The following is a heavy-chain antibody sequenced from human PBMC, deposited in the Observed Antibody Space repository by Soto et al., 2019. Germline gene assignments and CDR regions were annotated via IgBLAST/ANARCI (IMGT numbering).Heavy chain of an antibody. CDR3: AKVLIDSSSGRALNLFPYYYYGMDV. D-gene: IGHD6-19*01. Sequence: GGSLSLSCAASGFTFSSYGMHWVRQAPGKGLEWVAVISYDGSNKYYADSVKGRFTISRDNSKNTLYLQMNSLRAEDTAVYYCAKVLIDSSSGRALNLFPYYYYGMDVWGQGTTVTVSS. CDR2: ISYDGSNK. CDR1: GFTFSSYG. V-gene: IGHV3-30*18. J-gene: IGHJ6*02.